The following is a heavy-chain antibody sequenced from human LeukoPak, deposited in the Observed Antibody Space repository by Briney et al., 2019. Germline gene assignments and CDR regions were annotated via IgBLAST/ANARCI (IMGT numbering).Heavy chain of an antibody. V-gene: IGHV5-51*01. J-gene: IGHJ4*02. D-gene: IGHD3-22*01. CDR3: SRPGDSSGYYFGEFDS. CDR2: IYPGDSDT. Sequence: GESLKISSKASGYICTNYWIAWGRPMPEKGLEWVGIIYPGDSDTTYSPSFQGRVTISADKSSNTAFLQWSSLQASDPAIYYCSRPGDSSGYYFGEFDSWGQGTLVTVSS. CDR1: GYICTNYW.